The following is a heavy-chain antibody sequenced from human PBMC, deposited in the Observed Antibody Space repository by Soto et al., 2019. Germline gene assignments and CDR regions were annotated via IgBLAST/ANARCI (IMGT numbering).Heavy chain of an antibody. CDR3: ARDEPCSGGSCYSSHYYYGMDV. J-gene: IGHJ6*02. CDR2: IIPIFGTA. D-gene: IGHD2-15*01. V-gene: IGHV1-69*12. CDR1: GGTFSSYA. Sequence: QVQLVQSGAEVKKPGSSVKVSCKASGGTFSSYAISWVRQAPGQGLEWMGGIIPIFGTANYAQKFQGRVTITAGESTSTAYMELSSLRSEDTAVYYWARDEPCSGGSCYSSHYYYGMDVWGQGTTVTVSS.